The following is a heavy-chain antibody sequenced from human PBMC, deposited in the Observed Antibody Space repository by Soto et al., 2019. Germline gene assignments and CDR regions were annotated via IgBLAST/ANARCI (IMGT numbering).Heavy chain of an antibody. CDR3: ANDGYSYGHFDY. CDR1: GFTFSSYG. D-gene: IGHD5-18*01. Sequence: QVQLVESGGGVVQPGRSLRLSCAASGFTFSSYGMHWVRQAPGKGLEWVAVISYDGSNKYYADSVKGRFTISRDNSKNTLYLQMNSLRAEDTAVYYCANDGYSYGHFDYWGQGTLVTVSS. V-gene: IGHV3-30*18. J-gene: IGHJ4*02. CDR2: ISYDGSNK.